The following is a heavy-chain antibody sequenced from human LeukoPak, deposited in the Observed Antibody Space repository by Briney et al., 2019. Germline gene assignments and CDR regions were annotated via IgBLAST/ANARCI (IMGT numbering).Heavy chain of an antibody. CDR1: GFTFDDYA. J-gene: IGHJ3*02. D-gene: IGHD1-1*01. CDR2: ISGSTGTT. CDR3: ARPPSTTWIHDAFDI. V-gene: IGHV3-23*01. Sequence: GGSLRLSCAASGFTFDDYAMHWVRQAPGKGLEWVSGISGSTGTTYYADSVKGRFTISRDNSKNTLYLQMNSLRTEDTAVYYCARPPSTTWIHDAFDIWGQGTMVTVSS.